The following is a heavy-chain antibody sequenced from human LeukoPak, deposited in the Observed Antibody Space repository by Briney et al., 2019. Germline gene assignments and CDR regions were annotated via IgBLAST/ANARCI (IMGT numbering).Heavy chain of an antibody. CDR2: IYYSGST. V-gene: IGHV4-30-4*01. CDR1: GGSISSGDYY. Sequence: PSETLSLTCTVSGGSISSGDYYWSWICQPPGKGLEWIGYIYYSGSTYYNPSLKSRVTISVDTSKNQFSLKLSSVTAADTAVYYCASDSSGYYYVNWGQGTLVTVSS. J-gene: IGHJ4*02. D-gene: IGHD3-22*01. CDR3: ASDSSGYYYVN.